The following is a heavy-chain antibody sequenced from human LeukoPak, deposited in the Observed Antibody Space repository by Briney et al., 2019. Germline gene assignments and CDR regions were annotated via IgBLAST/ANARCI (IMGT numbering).Heavy chain of an antibody. CDR3: TMYTSGWD. CDR2: VNGDGSTT. CDR1: GITISRYW. D-gene: IGHD6-19*01. Sequence: GGSLRLSCAASGITISRYWMHRVRQAPGKGLVWVSRVNGDGSTTNYADSVKGRFTISRDNAKNTMSLQMTSLRAEDTAVYYCTMYTSGWDWGQGTLVTVSS. J-gene: IGHJ4*02. V-gene: IGHV3-74*01.